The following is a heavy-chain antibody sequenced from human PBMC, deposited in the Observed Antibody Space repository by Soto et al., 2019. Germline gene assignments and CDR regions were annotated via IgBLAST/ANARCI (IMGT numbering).Heavy chain of an antibody. J-gene: IGHJ5*02. CDR3: ARRRLAYYYGSGSYYDWFDP. CDR1: GGSFSGYY. CDR2: INHSGST. V-gene: IGHV4-34*01. D-gene: IGHD3-10*01. Sequence: PSETLSLTCAVYGGSFSGYYWSWIRQPPGKGLEWIGEINHSGSTNYNPSLKSRVTISVDTSKNQFSLKLSSVTAADTAVYFCARRRLAYYYGSGSYYDWFDPRGQGTLVTVSS.